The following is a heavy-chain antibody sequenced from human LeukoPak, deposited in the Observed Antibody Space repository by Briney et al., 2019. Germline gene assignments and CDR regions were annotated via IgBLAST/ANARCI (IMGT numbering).Heavy chain of an antibody. CDR1: GGSISIYY. CDR2: IYYSGST. J-gene: IGHJ4*02. Sequence: SETLSLTCTVSGGSISIYYWSWIRQPPGKGLEWNGYIYYSGSTNYNPSLKSRVTISVETSKNQFSLKLSSVTAADTAVYYCARLTPWDIRYWGQGTLVTVSS. CDR3: ARLTPWDIRY. V-gene: IGHV4-59*08. D-gene: IGHD5-12*01.